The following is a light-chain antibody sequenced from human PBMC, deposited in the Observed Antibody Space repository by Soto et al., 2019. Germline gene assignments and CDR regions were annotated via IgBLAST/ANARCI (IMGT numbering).Light chain of an antibody. Sequence: DLQMTQSPSSLSASVGDRVTITCRASQSIDTYLNWYQQTPGKAPKLLIYAASSLQSGVPSRFSGSGSGTHFTLTISSLQPEDFATYYCQQSYSAPLFGGGTKVEIK. CDR2: AAS. V-gene: IGKV1-39*01. J-gene: IGKJ4*01. CDR1: QSIDTY. CDR3: QQSYSAPL.